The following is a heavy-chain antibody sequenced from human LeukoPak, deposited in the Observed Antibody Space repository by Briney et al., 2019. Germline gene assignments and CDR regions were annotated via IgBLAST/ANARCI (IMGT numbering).Heavy chain of an antibody. Sequence: PSETLSLTCTVSDGSISSDSYYWSWIRQPAGKGLEWIGRIHTSGRTNSNTSPKSRVTLSVDTSKNQFSLKLSSVTAADTAVYYCARVGGTEPYYYYYMDVWGKGTTVTVSS. V-gene: IGHV4-61*02. CDR1: DGSISSDSYY. J-gene: IGHJ6*03. CDR3: ARVGGTEPYYYYYMDV. D-gene: IGHD1-14*01. CDR2: IHTSGRT.